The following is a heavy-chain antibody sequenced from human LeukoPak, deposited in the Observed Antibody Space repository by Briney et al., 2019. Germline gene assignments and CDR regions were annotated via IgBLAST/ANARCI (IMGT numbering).Heavy chain of an antibody. V-gene: IGHV3-11*01. CDR2: ISSSGTTI. CDR3: AKDRRIVAVGPRRTIKNWLDP. Sequence: GGSLRLSCAASGFTFSDYYMSWIRQAPGKGLEWVSYISSSGTTIYYADSVKGRFTISRDNSKNTLYLQMKSLRAEDTAVYYCAKDRRIVAVGPRRTIKNWLDPWGQGTLVTVSS. CDR1: GFTFSDYY. J-gene: IGHJ5*02. D-gene: IGHD6-13*01.